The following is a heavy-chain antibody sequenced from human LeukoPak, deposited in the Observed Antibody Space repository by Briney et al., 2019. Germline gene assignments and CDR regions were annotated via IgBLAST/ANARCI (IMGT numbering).Heavy chain of an antibody. CDR3: ARDWNISWPYYFDY. CDR2: IRYDGSNK. CDR1: GFTFSSYG. V-gene: IGHV3-30*02. J-gene: IGHJ4*02. Sequence: PGGSLRLSCAASGFTFSSYGMHWVRQAPGKGLEWVAFIRYDGSNKYYADSVKGRFTISRDNSKNTLYLQMNSLRAEDTAVYYCARDWNISWPYYFDYWGQGTLVTVSS. D-gene: IGHD1/OR15-1a*01.